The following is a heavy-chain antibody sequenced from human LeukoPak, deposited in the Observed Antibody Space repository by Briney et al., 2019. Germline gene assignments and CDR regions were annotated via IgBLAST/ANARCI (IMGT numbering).Heavy chain of an antibody. CDR3: AKASSAGDSSSWNY. V-gene: IGHV3-23*01. J-gene: IGHJ4*02. Sequence: GGSLRLSCAASGFTFSSYGMSWVRQAPGKGLKWVSNISASGGSTYYADSVKGRFTISRDNSKKTLHLQMNSLRAEDTAIYYCAKASSAGDSSSWNYWGQGILVTVSS. D-gene: IGHD6-13*01. CDR1: GFTFSSYG. CDR2: ISASGGST.